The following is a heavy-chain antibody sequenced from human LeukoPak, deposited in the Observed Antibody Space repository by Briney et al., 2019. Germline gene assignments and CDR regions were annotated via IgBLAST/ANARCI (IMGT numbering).Heavy chain of an antibody. CDR3: AYYHVNEEPPTF. V-gene: IGHV3-30*03. CDR1: GFTFSSYG. D-gene: IGHD1-1*01. CDR2: ISYDGSNK. Sequence: GGSLRLSCAASGFTFSSYGMHWVRQAPGKGLEWVAVISYDGSNKYYADSVKGRFTVSRDNSKNMLYLQMNSLRAEDTAVYYCAYYHVNEEPPTFWGQGTLVTVSS. J-gene: IGHJ4*02.